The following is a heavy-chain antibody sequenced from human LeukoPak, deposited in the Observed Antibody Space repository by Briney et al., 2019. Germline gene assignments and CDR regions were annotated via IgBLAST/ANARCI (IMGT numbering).Heavy chain of an antibody. D-gene: IGHD3-16*02. Sequence: GGSLRLSCAASGFTFSSYGMNWVRQAPGKGLEWVSSITSSSSNIYYADSVKGRFTISRDNAKNSLYLQMNSLRAEDTAVYYCARVLRLGELSIYFDYWGQGTLVTVSS. V-gene: IGHV3-21*01. CDR1: GFTFSSYG. CDR2: ITSSSSNI. CDR3: ARVLRLGELSIYFDY. J-gene: IGHJ4*02.